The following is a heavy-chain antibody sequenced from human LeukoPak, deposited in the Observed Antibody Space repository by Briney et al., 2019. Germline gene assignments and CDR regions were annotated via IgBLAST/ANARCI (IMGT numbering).Heavy chain of an antibody. V-gene: IGHV4-4*07. CDR3: ARGTVALDP. Sequence: SETLSLTCTVSGGSISSSYWNWIRQPAGKGLEWIGRIHISGNTNYNPPLKSRLTMSVDTSKNQFSLELSSVTAADTAVYYCARGTVALDPWGQGTLVIVSS. J-gene: IGHJ5*02. D-gene: IGHD4-23*01. CDR2: IHISGNT. CDR1: GGSISSSY.